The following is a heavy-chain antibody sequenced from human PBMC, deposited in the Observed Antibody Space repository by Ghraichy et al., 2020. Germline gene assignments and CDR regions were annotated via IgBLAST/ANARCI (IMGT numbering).Heavy chain of an antibody. CDR1: GGSFSGYY. V-gene: IGHV4-34*01. D-gene: IGHD3-3*01. Sequence: SETLSLTCAVYGGSFSGYYWSWIRQPPGKGLEWIGEINHSGSTNYNPSLKSRVTISVDTSKNQFSLKLSSVTAADTAVYYCARESPPSGDFWSGYGVLWGQGTLVTVSS. CDR3: ARESPPSGDFWSGYGVL. J-gene: IGHJ4*02. CDR2: INHSGST.